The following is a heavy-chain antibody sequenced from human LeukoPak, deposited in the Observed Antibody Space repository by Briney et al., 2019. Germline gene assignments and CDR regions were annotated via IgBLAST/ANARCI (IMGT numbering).Heavy chain of an antibody. Sequence: GGSLRLSCVASGFTFSDYSLNWVRQAPGKGLEWISYIGSAIYYADSVKGRFTISRDNAKNSLFLQMNSLRAEDTAVYYCARDHAYTFDIWGQGTLVTVSS. CDR1: GFTFSDYS. J-gene: IGHJ3*02. D-gene: IGHD3-16*01. CDR2: IGSAI. CDR3: ARDHAYTFDI. V-gene: IGHV3-48*01.